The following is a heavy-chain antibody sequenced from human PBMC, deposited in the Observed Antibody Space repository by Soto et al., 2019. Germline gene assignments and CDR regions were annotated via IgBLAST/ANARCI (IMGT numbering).Heavy chain of an antibody. CDR3: AADRGYSYGYYYYYYGMDI. CDR2: IVVGSGNT. D-gene: IGHD5-18*01. CDR1: GFTFTSSA. V-gene: IGHV1-58*01. J-gene: IGHJ6*02. Sequence: ASVKVSCKASGFTFTSSAVQWARQARGQRLEWIGWIVVGSGNTNYAQKLQERVTITRDMSTSTAYMELSSLRSEDTAVYYCAADRGYSYGYYYYYYGMDIWGQGTTVTVSS.